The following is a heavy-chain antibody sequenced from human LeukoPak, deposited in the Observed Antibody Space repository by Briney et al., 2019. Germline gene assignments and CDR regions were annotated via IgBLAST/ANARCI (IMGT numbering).Heavy chain of an antibody. V-gene: IGHV3-9*01. CDR1: GFTFDDYA. D-gene: IGHD3-10*01. J-gene: IGHJ6*03. Sequence: GGSLRLSCAASGFTFDDYAMHWVRQAPGKGLEWVSGISWNSGSIDYADSVKGRFTISRDNAKNSLYLQMNSLRAEDTAVYYCAKDASWFGELFQGYMDVWGKGTTVTVSS. CDR3: AKDASWFGELFQGYMDV. CDR2: ISWNSGSI.